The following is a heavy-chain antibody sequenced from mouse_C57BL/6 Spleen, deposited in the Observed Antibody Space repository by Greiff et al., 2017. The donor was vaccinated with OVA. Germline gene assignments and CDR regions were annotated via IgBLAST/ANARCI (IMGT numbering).Heavy chain of an antibody. J-gene: IGHJ2*01. D-gene: IGHD2-10*02. CDR1: GFTFSSYT. CDR3: ARRVSYYFDY. CDR2: ISGGGGNT. V-gene: IGHV5-9*01. Sequence: EVKLVESGGGLVKPGGSLKLSCAASGFTFSSYTMSWVRQTPEKRLEWVATISGGGGNTNYPDSVKGRFTISRDNAKNTLYLQMSSLRSEDTALYYCARRVSYYFDYWGQGTTLTVSS.